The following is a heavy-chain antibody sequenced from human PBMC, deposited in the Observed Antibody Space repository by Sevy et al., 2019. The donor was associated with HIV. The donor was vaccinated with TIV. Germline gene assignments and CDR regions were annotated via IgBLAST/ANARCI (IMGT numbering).Heavy chain of an antibody. J-gene: IGHJ4*02. D-gene: IGHD3-10*01. CDR2: ISAHNGNT. CDR1: GYTFTSYG. V-gene: IGHV1-18*01. CDR3: ARDLMSFRTYGSGSPFDY. Sequence: ASVKVSCKASGYTFTSYGISWVRQAPGQGLEWMGWISAHNGNTNYAQKLQGRVTMTTDTSTSTAYMELRSLRSDDTAVYYCARDLMSFRTYGSGSPFDYWGQGTLVTVSS.